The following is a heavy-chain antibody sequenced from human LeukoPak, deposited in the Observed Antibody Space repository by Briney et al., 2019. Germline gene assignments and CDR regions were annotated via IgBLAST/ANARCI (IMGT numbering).Heavy chain of an antibody. CDR2: IYSGGSA. Sequence: PGGSLRLSCAASGFTVSNSFMSWVRQAPGKGLEWVSVIYSGGSAYYADSAKGRFTISRDNSKNTLYLQMNSLRAEDTAVYYCTRVYGSGSYYSHCWGQGTLVTVSS. V-gene: IGHV3-53*01. CDR3: TRVYGSGSYYSHC. J-gene: IGHJ4*02. CDR1: GFTVSNSF. D-gene: IGHD3-10*01.